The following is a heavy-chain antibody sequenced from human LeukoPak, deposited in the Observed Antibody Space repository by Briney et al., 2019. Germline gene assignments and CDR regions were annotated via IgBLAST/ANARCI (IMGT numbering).Heavy chain of an antibody. D-gene: IGHD3-22*01. V-gene: IGHV4-34*01. Sequence: SETLSLTCAVYGGSFSGYYWSWIRQPPGKGLEWIGEINHSGSTNYNPSLKSRVTISVDTSKNQFSLKLSSVTAADTAVYYCVRGAYYYDSSGYRYFDYWGQGTLVTVSS. CDR1: GGSFSGYY. J-gene: IGHJ4*02. CDR2: INHSGST. CDR3: VRGAYYYDSSGYRYFDY.